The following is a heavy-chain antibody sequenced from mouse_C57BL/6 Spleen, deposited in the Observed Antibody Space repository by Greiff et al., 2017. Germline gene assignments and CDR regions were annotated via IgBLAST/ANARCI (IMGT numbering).Heavy chain of an antibody. J-gene: IGHJ4*01. V-gene: IGHV5-17*01. CDR2: ISSGSSTI. D-gene: IGHD1-1*01. Sequence: EVMLVESGGGLVKPGGSLKLSCAASGFTFSDYGMHWVHQAPEKGLEWVAYISSGSSTIYYADTVKGRFTISRDNAKNTLFPQMTSLRSEDTAMYYCARVVATGRYYYAMDYWGQGTSVTVSS. CDR1: GFTFSDYG. CDR3: ARVVATGRYYYAMDY.